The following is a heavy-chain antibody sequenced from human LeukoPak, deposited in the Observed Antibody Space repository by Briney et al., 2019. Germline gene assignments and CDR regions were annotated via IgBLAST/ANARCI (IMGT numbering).Heavy chain of an antibody. CDR1: GFTFSDYG. V-gene: IGHV3-30*02. CDR3: ARGSRVTTRLDAFDI. J-gene: IGHJ3*02. CDR2: IHFDSDNR. D-gene: IGHD4-17*01. Sequence: PGGSLRLSCAASGFTFSDYGMHWVRQAPATGLEGVAFIHFDSDNRYYADSVKGRFTISRDNSKSTLYLQMNSLRVEDTAVYYCARGSRVTTRLDAFDIWGQGTMVTVSS.